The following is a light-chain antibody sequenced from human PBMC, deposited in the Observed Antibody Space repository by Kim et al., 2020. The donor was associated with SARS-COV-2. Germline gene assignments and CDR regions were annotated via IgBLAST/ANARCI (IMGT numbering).Light chain of an antibody. CDR1: QRLRSSTY. V-gene: IGKV3-20*01. CDR3: QQFGTSPIT. CDR2: GAS. J-gene: IGKJ5*01. Sequence: PGERATLSCRATQRLRSSTYLAWYQHNPGQAPRLLIYGASRRATGIPDRFSGTGFATDFTLTISSLEPEDSAVYYCQQFGTSPITFGQGTRLEIK.